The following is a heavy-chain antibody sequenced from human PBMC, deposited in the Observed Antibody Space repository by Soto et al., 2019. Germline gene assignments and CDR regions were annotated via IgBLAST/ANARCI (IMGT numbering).Heavy chain of an antibody. CDR3: ASSPVTKDYHYVMDV. D-gene: IGHD4-17*01. J-gene: IGHJ6*02. CDR2: INPNSGGT. V-gene: IGHV1-2*04. Sequence: ASVKVSCKASGYTFTGYYMHWVRQAPGQGLEWMGWINPNSGGTNYAQKLQGWVTMTRDTSSSTAYMELSRLRSADTAGHYCASSPVTKDYHYVMDVWGQGPTVPVSS. CDR1: GYTFTGYY.